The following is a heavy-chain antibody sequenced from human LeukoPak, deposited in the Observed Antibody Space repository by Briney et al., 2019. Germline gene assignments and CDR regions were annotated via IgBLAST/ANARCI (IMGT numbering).Heavy chain of an antibody. Sequence: SETLSLTCTVSGGSISSGGYYWSWIRQHPGKGLEWIGYIYYSGSTYYNPSLKSRVTISVDTSKNQFSLKLSSVTAADTAVYYCARVSAPRAFDISGQGTMVTVSS. D-gene: IGHD3-3*01. CDR1: GGSISSGGYY. V-gene: IGHV4-31*03. CDR2: IYYSGST. CDR3: ARVSAPRAFDI. J-gene: IGHJ3*02.